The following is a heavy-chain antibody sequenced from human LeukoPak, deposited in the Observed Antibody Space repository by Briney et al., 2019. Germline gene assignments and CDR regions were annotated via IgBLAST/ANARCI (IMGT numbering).Heavy chain of an antibody. CDR3: ARSMTTVTGGYYYYYYMDV. CDR1: GYTFTNYD. V-gene: IGHV1-8*03. J-gene: IGHJ6*03. CDR2: MNPNSGNT. Sequence: ASVKVSCKASGYTFTNYDINWVRQATGQGLEWMGWMNPNSGNTGYAQKFQGRVTITRNTSINTAYMELSSLRSEDTAVYYCARSMTTVTGGYYYYYYMDVWGKGTTVTVSS. D-gene: IGHD4-11*01.